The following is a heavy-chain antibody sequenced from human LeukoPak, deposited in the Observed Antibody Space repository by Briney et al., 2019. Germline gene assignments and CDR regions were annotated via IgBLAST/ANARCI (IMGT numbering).Heavy chain of an antibody. CDR3: TVAATDFDY. V-gene: IGHV1-46*01. Sequence: GASVKVSCKASGYTFTSYYMHWVRPAPGQGLEWMGIINPSGGSTSYAQKFQGRVTMTRDTSTSTVYMEMSSLRSEDTAVYYCTVAATDFDYWGQGTLVTVSS. CDR1: GYTFTSYY. J-gene: IGHJ4*02. CDR2: INPSGGST. D-gene: IGHD2-15*01.